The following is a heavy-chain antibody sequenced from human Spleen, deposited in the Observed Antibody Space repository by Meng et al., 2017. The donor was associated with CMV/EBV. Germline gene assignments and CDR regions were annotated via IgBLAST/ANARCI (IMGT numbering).Heavy chain of an antibody. D-gene: IGHD2-15*01. V-gene: IGHV3-9*01. Sequence: LSLTCAASGFTFDDYAMHWVRQAPGKGLEWVSGISWNSDTLGYADSVKGRFTISRDNAKNSLYLQMHSLRAEDTAVYFCATRYSSGRYRLDDSADFFDSWGRGTLVTVSS. CDR1: GFTFDDYA. J-gene: IGHJ4*02. CDR3: ATRYSSGRYRLDDSADFFDS. CDR2: ISWNSDTL.